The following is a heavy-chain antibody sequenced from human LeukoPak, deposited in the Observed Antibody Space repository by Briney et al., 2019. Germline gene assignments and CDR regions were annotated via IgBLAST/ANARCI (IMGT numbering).Heavy chain of an antibody. J-gene: IGHJ4*02. CDR1: GFTFSSYG. CDR3: AKEAERGAGFDY. D-gene: IGHD1-26*01. CDR2: IRYDGSNK. V-gene: IGHV3-30*02. Sequence: GGSLRLSYAASGFTFSSYGMHWVRQAPGKGLEWVAFIRYDGSNKYYADSVKGRFTISRDNSKNTLYLQMNSLRAEDTAVYYCAKEAERGAGFDYWGQGTLVTVSS.